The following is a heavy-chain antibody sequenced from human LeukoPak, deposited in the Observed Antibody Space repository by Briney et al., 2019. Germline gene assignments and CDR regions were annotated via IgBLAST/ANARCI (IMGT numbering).Heavy chain of an antibody. CDR1: GFTFSSYS. CDR2: TSSSSSTI. V-gene: IGHV3-48*01. CDR3: ARDMVLMVYANDAFDI. J-gene: IGHJ3*02. Sequence: QPGGSLRLSCAASGFTFSSYSVNWVRQAPGKGLEWVSYTSSSSSTIYYADSVKGRFTISRDNAKNSLYLQMNSLRAEDTAVYYCARDMVLMVYANDAFDIWGQGTMVTVSS. D-gene: IGHD2-8*01.